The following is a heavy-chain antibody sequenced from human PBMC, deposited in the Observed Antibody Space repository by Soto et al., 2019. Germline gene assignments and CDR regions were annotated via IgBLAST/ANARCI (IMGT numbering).Heavy chain of an antibody. CDR2: VSNDGIRK. CDR3: ARWVGGSMYDNSGKYDS. Sequence: QVQLVESGGGVVQPGRSLRLTCAASGFIFSGSGMHWVRQAPGKGLEWVALVSNDGIRKYYGDSVKGRFTISRDNAKNTLYLKMNSLRAEDTAVYYCARWVGGSMYDNSGKYDSWGQGTLVSVSS. J-gene: IGHJ5*01. CDR1: GFIFSGSG. V-gene: IGHV3-30*03. D-gene: IGHD3-22*01.